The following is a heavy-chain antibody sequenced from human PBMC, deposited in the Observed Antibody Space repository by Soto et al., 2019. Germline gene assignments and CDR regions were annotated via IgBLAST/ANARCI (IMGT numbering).Heavy chain of an antibody. CDR1: GFSFSNYW. D-gene: IGHD6-19*01. Sequence: EVQLVESGGGLVQPGESLRLSCATSGFSFSNYWMSWVRQAPGKGLEWVAKIRQDGSESFYVDSLKGRFTISRDNAKNSRYLQMNSLRGEDTAVYYCTVGGWYMTSWGQGTLVTVSS. CDR2: IRQDGSES. CDR3: TVGGWYMTS. V-gene: IGHV3-7*01. J-gene: IGHJ4*02.